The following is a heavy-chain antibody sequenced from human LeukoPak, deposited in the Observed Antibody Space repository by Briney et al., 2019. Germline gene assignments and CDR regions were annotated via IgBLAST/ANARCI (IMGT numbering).Heavy chain of an antibody. D-gene: IGHD3-22*01. J-gene: IGHJ4*02. CDR1: GFTFSSYE. Sequence: GGSLRLSCAASGFTFSSYEMNWVRQAPGKGLEWVSYISSSGSTIYYADSVKGRFTISRDNAKNSLYLQMNSLRAEDTAVYYCARGLYYDSSGNDYWGQGTLVTVSS. V-gene: IGHV3-48*03. CDR3: ARGLYYDSSGNDY. CDR2: ISSSGSTI.